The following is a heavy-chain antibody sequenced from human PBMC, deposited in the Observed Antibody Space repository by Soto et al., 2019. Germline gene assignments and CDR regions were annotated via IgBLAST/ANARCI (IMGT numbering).Heavy chain of an antibody. CDR3: AGYDYYFGKHG. J-gene: IGHJ6*02. Sequence: ASVKLSCKASGYTFTSYGISWLRQATGQGLEWMGWMNPNSGNTGYAQKFQGRVTMTRNTSISTAYMELSSLRSEDTAVYYCAGYDYYFGKHGCGQAATVTVAS. CDR2: MNPNSGNT. V-gene: IGHV1-8*02. CDR1: GYTFTSYG.